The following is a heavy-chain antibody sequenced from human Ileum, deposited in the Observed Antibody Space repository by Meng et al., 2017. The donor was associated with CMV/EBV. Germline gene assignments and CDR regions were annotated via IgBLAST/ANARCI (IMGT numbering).Heavy chain of an antibody. CDR3: AGALNDFWSGPFGY. Sequence: GESLKISCAASRFTFSTYSMNWVRQAPGKGLEWVSYISSRSNTMYYTDSVKGRFTISRDNAKNSLYLQMNSLRAEDTALYYCAGALNDFWSGPFGYWGQGPLVTFSS. CDR2: ISSRSNTM. J-gene: IGHJ4*02. D-gene: IGHD3-3*01. CDR1: RFTFSTYS. V-gene: IGHV3-48*04.